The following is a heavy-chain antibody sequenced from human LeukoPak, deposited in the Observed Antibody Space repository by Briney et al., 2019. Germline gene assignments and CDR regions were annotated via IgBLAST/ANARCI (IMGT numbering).Heavy chain of an antibody. V-gene: IGHV3-15*01. CDR3: TTVPAVAGSNYYYYTDV. D-gene: IGHD6-19*01. J-gene: IGHJ6*03. CDR2: TKSKTDGGTT. Sequence: GGSLRLSCAASGFTFSNAWMSWVRQAPGKGLEWVGRTKSKTDGGTTDYAAPVKGRFTISRDDSKNTLYLQMNSLKTEDTAVYYSTTVPAVAGSNYYYYTDVWGKGTTVTVSS. CDR1: GFTFSNAW.